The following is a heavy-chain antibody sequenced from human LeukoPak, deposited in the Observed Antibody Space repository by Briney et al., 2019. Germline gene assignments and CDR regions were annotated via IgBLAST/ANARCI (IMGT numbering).Heavy chain of an antibody. CDR2: INRSGST. Sequence: PSETLSLTCTVSGGSISSYYWSWIRQPPGKGLEWIGEINRSGSTNYNPSLKSRVTISVDTSKNQFSLKLSSVTAADTAVHYCARGRGMATISWFDPWGQGTLVTVSP. CDR3: ARGRGMATISWFDP. CDR1: GGSISSYY. J-gene: IGHJ5*02. V-gene: IGHV4-34*01. D-gene: IGHD5-24*01.